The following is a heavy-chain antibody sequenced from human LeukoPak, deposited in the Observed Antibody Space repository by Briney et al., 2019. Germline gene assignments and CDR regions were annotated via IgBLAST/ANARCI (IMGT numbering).Heavy chain of an antibody. J-gene: IGHJ4*02. V-gene: IGHV1-69*06. D-gene: IGHD1-26*01. CDR2: IIPIFGTA. Sequence: GASVKVSCKASGGTFSSYAISWVRQAPGQGLEWMGGIIPIFGTANYAQKFQGRVTITADKSTSTAYMELSSLRSEDTAVYYCATHTPKYSGSYDYWGQGTLVTVSP. CDR3: ATHTPKYSGSYDY. CDR1: GGTFSSYA.